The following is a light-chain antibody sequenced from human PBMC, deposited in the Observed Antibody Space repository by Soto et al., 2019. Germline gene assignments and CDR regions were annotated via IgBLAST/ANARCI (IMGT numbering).Light chain of an antibody. Sequence: QSVLTQPASVSGPPGQSITISCTGTSSDVGGYNYVSWYQQHPGKAPNLMIYDVSNRPSGVSNRFSGSKSGNTASLTISGLQAEDEADYYCSSYATSSTYVFGTGTKVPS. J-gene: IGLJ1*01. V-gene: IGLV2-14*03. CDR3: SSYATSSTYV. CDR1: SSDVGGYNY. CDR2: DVS.